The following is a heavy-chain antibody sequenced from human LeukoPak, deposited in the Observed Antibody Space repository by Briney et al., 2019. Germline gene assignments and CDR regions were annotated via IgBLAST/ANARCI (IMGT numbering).Heavy chain of an antibody. Sequence: ASVKVSCKASGYTFTGYYMHWVRQAPGQGPEWMGWINPNSGGTNYAQKFQGRVTMTRDTSISTAYMELSRLRSDDTAVYYCARDLGSFGVVIFYWGQGTLVTVSS. V-gene: IGHV1-2*02. CDR3: ARDLGSFGVVIFY. J-gene: IGHJ4*02. CDR1: GYTFTGYY. D-gene: IGHD3-3*01. CDR2: INPNSGGT.